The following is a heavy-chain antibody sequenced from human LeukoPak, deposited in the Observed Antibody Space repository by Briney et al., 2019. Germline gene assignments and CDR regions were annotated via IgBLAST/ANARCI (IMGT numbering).Heavy chain of an antibody. Sequence: SQTLSLTCTVSGGSISSGSYYWSWIRQPAGKGLVWIGRIYTSGSTNYNPSLKSRVTISVDTSKDQFSLKLSSVTAADTAVYYCARGPRGEYYFDYWGQGTLVTVSS. D-gene: IGHD3-10*01. V-gene: IGHV4-61*02. CDR2: IYTSGST. CDR1: GGSISSGSYY. CDR3: ARGPRGEYYFDY. J-gene: IGHJ4*02.